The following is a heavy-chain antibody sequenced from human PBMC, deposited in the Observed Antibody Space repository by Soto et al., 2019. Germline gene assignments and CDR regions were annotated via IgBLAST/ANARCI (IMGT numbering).Heavy chain of an antibody. CDR2: ISHSGRA. V-gene: IGHV4-38-2*01. D-gene: IGHD3-16*02. Sequence: SETLSLTCGVSGFSIQTSYFWGWIRQPPGKGLEWIGLISHSGRAISHPSFASRATISFDTTNNAFSMTLKSVTAADTAIYYCARGDTRLAELSHNYWGQGKLVTVSS. CDR3: ARGDTRLAELSHNY. J-gene: IGHJ4*02. CDR1: GFSIQTSYF.